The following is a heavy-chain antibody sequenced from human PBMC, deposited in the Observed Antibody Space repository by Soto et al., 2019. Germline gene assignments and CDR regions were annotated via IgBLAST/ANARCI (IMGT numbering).Heavy chain of an antibody. D-gene: IGHD4-17*01. Sequence: QVQLVQSGAEVKKPGASVKVSCKTSGYTFTNYDINWVRQATGQGLEWMGWTNPKSGYTGSAQKFQGRVTMTRDSSIRTAYMELHSLTSEDPGVYYCARTAGDLDYWGQGTLITVSS. CDR2: TNPKSGYT. CDR3: ARTAGDLDY. CDR1: GYTFTNYD. J-gene: IGHJ4*02. V-gene: IGHV1-8*01.